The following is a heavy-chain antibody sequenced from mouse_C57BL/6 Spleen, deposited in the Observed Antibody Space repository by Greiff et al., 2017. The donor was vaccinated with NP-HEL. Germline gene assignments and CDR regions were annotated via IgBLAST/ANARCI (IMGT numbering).Heavy chain of an antibody. D-gene: IGHD4-1*01. CDR2: INPSTGGT. CDR3: ARGLGNFDY. CDR1: GYSFTGYY. Sequence: EVQLQQSGPELVKPGASVKISCKASGYSFTGYYMNWVKQSPEKSLEWIGEINPSTGGTTYNQKFKAKATLTVDKASSTAYMQLKSLTSEDSAVYYCARGLGNFDYWGQGTTLTVSS. J-gene: IGHJ2*01. V-gene: IGHV1-42*01.